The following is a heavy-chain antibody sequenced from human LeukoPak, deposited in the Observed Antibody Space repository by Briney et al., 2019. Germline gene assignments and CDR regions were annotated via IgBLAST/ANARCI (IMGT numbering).Heavy chain of an antibody. CDR3: ARDRGYYYDSSGPSGAFDI. CDR2: ISGSGGST. CDR1: GFTFSSYA. D-gene: IGHD3-22*01. J-gene: IGHJ3*02. Sequence: GGSLRLSCAASGFTFSSYAMSWVRQAPGKGLEWVSAISGSGGSTYYADSVKGRFTISRDNAKNSLYLQMNSLRAEDTAVYYCARDRGYYYDSSGPSGAFDIWGQGTMVTVSS. V-gene: IGHV3-23*01.